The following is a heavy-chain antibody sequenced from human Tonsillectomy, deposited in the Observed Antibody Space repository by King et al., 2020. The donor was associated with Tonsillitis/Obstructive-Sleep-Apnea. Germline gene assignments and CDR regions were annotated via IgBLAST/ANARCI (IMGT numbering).Heavy chain of an antibody. CDR1: GFTVNNNY. CDR3: ARVTMATTPSFDY. CDR2: IYSGGYT. D-gene: IGHD5-24*01. Sequence: VQLVESGGGLIQPGGSLRLSCAASGFTVNNNYMSWVRQAPGKGLEWGSIIYSGGYTKYADSVKGRFTISRDNSKNTLYLQMNSLRAEDTAVYYCARVTMATTPSFDYWGQGTLLTVSS. J-gene: IGHJ4*02. V-gene: IGHV3-53*01.